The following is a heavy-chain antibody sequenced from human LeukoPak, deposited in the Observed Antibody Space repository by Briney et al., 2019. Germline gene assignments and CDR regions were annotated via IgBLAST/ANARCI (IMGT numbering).Heavy chain of an antibody. D-gene: IGHD6-13*01. CDR3: ARGRQQLLT. J-gene: IGHJ5*02. Sequence: SETLSLTCAVYGESLSGYYWSWIRQPPGKGLEWIGEINHSGSTNYNPSLKSRVTISVDTSKNQFSLKLSPVTAADTAVYYCARGRQQLLTWGQGTLVTVSS. CDR2: INHSGST. CDR1: GESLSGYY. V-gene: IGHV4-34*01.